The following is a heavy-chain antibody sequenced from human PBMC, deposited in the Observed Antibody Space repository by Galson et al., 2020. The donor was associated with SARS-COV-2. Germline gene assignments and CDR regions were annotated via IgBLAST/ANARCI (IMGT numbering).Heavy chain of an antibody. V-gene: IGHV1-8*01. CDR1: GYTFTNYD. CDR2: MHPTSGNT. CDR3: ARVWVRGFSYCSWLDP. J-gene: IGHJ5*02. D-gene: IGHD5-18*01. Sequence: ASVKVSCKASGYTFTNYDINWVRQATGQGLEWMAWMHPTSGNTGYVQKFQGRVTMTRDTSINTAYMALSSLRFEDTAVYYCARVWVRGFSYCSWLDPGGQGTLVTVSS.